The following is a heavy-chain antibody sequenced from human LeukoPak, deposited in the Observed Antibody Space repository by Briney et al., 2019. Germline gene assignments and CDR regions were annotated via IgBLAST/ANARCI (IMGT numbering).Heavy chain of an antibody. J-gene: IGHJ4*02. CDR2: INPNSGGT. Sequence: ASVKVSCKASGYTLTGYYMHWVRQAPGQGLEWMGWINPNSGGTNYAQKFQGRVTMTRDTSISTAYMELNRLRSDDTAVYYCAREDLVAGAFDYWDQGTLVTVSS. D-gene: IGHD5-12*01. CDR3: AREDLVAGAFDY. CDR1: GYTLTGYY. V-gene: IGHV1-2*02.